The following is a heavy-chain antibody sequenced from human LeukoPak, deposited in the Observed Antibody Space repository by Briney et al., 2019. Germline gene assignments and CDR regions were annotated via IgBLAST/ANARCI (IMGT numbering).Heavy chain of an antibody. V-gene: IGHV4-4*07. CDR1: GGSISSYY. CDR3: ARDSWDFWSGYGAYGMDV. D-gene: IGHD3-3*01. CDR2: IYTSGST. Sequence: PSETLSLTCTVSGGSISSYYWSWIRQPAGKGLEWIGRIYTSGSTNYNPSLKSRVTMSVDTSKNQFSLKLSSVTAADTAVYYCARDSWDFWSGYGAYGMDVWGQGTTVTVSS. J-gene: IGHJ6*02.